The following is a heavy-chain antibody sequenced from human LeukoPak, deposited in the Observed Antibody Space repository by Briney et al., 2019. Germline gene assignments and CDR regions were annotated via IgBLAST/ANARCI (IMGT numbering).Heavy chain of an antibody. J-gene: IGHJ4*02. CDR3: TTVNSGSHDY. V-gene: IGHV3-15*01. D-gene: IGHD1-26*01. CDR2: IKSKTDGGTT. Sequence: GSLRLSCAASGFTFNKAWMSWVRPAPGKGLEWVGRIKSKTDGGTTNYAAPVKGRFTISRDDSKNSLYLQMNSLKTEDTAVYYCTTVNSGSHDYWGQGTLVTVSS. CDR1: GFTFNKAW.